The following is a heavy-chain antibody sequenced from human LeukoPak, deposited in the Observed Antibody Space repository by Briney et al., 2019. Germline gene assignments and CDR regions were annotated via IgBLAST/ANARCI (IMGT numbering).Heavy chain of an antibody. CDR1: GFTFSNYA. CDR2: ISGSGDST. Sequence: GGSLRLSCAASGFTFSNYAMRWVRQAPGKGLEWVSGISGSGDSTYYADSVKGRFTISRDNSKNTLYLQMNSLRAEDTAVYYCAKDSAKKYDDYWGQGTLVTVSS. D-gene: IGHD2/OR15-2a*01. J-gene: IGHJ4*02. V-gene: IGHV3-23*01. CDR3: AKDSAKKYDDY.